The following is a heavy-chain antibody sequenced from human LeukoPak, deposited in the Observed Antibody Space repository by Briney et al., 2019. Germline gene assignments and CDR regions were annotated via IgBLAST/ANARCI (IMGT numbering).Heavy chain of an antibody. CDR1: GGSISSYY. CDR3: ARRAYSAAYWKHFDY. CDR2: IYYSGST. Sequence: SETLSLTCTVSGGSISSYYWSSIRQPPGKGLEWVGNIYYSGSTNYNPSLKSRVTISVDTSKNQFSLRLNSVTAADTAVYFCARRAYSAAYWKHFDYWGQGTLVTVSS. J-gene: IGHJ4*02. D-gene: IGHD1-1*01. V-gene: IGHV4-59*08.